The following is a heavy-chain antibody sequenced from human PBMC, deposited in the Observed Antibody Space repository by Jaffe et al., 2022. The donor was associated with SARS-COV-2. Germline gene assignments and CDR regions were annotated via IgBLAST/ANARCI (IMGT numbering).Heavy chain of an antibody. CDR3: ARHRVGRRLTGTSYAFDI. CDR1: GFTFSSYA. V-gene: IGHV3-23*01. CDR2: ISGSGGST. Sequence: EVQLLESGGGLVQPGGSLRLSCAASGFTFSSYAMSWVRQAPGKGLEWVSAISGSGGSTYYADSVKGRFTISRDNSKNTLYLQMNSLRAEDTAVYYCARHRVGRRLTGTSYAFDIWGQGTMVTVSS. D-gene: IGHD1-20*01. J-gene: IGHJ3*02.